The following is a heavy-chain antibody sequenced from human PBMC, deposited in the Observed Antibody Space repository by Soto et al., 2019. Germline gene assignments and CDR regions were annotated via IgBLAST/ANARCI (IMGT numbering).Heavy chain of an antibody. CDR2: IKQDGSER. D-gene: IGHD3-22*01. V-gene: IGHV3-7*04. Sequence: EVQVVESGGGLVQPGGSLRLSCAASGFTFSSYWMSWVRQAPGKGLEWVANIKQDGSERNYVDSVKGRFTISRDNAKNSLYLQMNSLRDEDTAVYYSARGSGLGYWGQGTLVTVSS. CDR1: GFTFSSYW. CDR3: ARGSGLGY. J-gene: IGHJ4*02.